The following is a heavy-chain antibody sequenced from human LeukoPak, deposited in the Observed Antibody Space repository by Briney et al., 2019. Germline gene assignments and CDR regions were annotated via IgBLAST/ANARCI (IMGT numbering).Heavy chain of an antibody. Sequence: PSETLSLTCTVSGGSISSGGYYWSWIRQHPGKGLEWIGYIYYSGSTYYNPSLKSRVTISVDTSKNQFSLKLSSVTAADTAVYYRARGAMVRGVILLDYWGQGTLVTVSS. CDR3: ARGAMVRGVILLDY. CDR1: GGSISSGGYY. CDR2: IYYSGST. J-gene: IGHJ4*02. D-gene: IGHD3-10*01. V-gene: IGHV4-31*03.